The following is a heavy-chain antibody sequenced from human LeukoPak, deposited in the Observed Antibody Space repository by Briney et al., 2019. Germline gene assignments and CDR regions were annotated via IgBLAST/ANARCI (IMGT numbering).Heavy chain of an antibody. CDR1: GYTFTSYG. CDR2: ISAYNGNT. Sequence: ASVKVSCKASGYTFTSYGISWVRQAPGQGLEWMGWISAYNGNTNYAQKLQGRVTMTTDTSASTAYMELRGLRSDDTAVYYCARVGVLGYCSSTSCPDAFDIWGQGTMVTVSS. D-gene: IGHD2-2*01. CDR3: ARVGVLGYCSSTSCPDAFDI. V-gene: IGHV1-18*01. J-gene: IGHJ3*02.